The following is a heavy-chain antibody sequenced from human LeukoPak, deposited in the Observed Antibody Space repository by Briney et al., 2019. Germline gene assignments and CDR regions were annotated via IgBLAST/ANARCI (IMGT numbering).Heavy chain of an antibody. CDR2: IYYSGST. CDR3: ARYFKYYDFWSGYNWFDP. CDR1: GGSISSYY. V-gene: IGHV4-59*01. D-gene: IGHD3-3*01. Sequence: KPSETLSPTCTVSGGSISSYYWSWIRQPPGKGLEWIGYIYYSGSTNYNPSLKSRVTISVDTSKNQFSLKLSSVTAADTAVYYCARYFKYYDFWSGYNWFDPWGQGTLVTVSS. J-gene: IGHJ5*02.